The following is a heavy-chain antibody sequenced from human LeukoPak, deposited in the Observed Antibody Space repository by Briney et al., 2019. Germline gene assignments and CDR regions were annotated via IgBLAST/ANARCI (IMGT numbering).Heavy chain of an antibody. D-gene: IGHD5-12*01. CDR2: ISKNGDNR. J-gene: IGHJ5*02. V-gene: IGHV3-30*18. CDR1: GFTFSDYD. Sequence: GGSLRLSCEASGFTFSDYDFHWVRQAPGQAPEWVALISKNGDNRFYIDSVRGRFTISRDSSKNTVDLHMNSLRAEETAVYYCAKDSGYDFFRWFDPWGQGTLVAVAS. CDR3: AKDSGYDFFRWFDP.